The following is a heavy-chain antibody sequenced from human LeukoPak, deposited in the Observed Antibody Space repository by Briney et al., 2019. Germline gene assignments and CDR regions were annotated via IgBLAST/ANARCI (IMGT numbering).Heavy chain of an antibody. V-gene: IGHV3-66*02. CDR1: GFTVSNNY. D-gene: IGHD3-16*01. Sequence: GGSLRLSRAASGFTVSNNYMSWVRQAPGKGLEWVSVIYSGDNTYYVEPVKGRFTISRDNSKNTLFLQMNRLRAEDTAVYYCAGRRVLDASFDYWGQGILVTVSS. CDR3: AGRRVLDASFDY. J-gene: IGHJ4*02. CDR2: IYSGDNT.